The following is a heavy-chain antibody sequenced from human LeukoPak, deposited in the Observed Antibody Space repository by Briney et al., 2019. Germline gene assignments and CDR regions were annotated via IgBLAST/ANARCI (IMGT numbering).Heavy chain of an antibody. CDR3: AKHYFDY. CDR1: GFTFSSYG. V-gene: IGHV3-30*18. J-gene: IGHJ4*02. CDR2: ISYDGSNK. Sequence: PGRSLRLSCAASGFTFSSYGMHWVRQAPGKGLEWVAVISYDGSNKYYAGSVKGQFTISRDNSKNTLYLQMNSLRAEDTAVYYCAKHYFDYWGQGTLVTVSS.